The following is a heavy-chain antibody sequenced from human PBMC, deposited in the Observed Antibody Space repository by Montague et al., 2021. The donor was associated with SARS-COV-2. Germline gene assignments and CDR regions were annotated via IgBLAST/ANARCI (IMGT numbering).Heavy chain of an antibody. V-gene: IGHV4-39*07. J-gene: IGHJ4*02. CDR3: ARELVNRLSVVVTRGGFDY. Sequence: SETLSLTCTVSGGSISSSSYYWGWIRQPPGKGLEWIGSIYYSGSTYYNPSLKSRVTISVDTSKNQFSLKLSSVTAADTAVYYCARELVNRLSVVVTRGGFDYWGQGTPVTVSS. CDR1: GGSISSSSYY. CDR2: IYYSGST. D-gene: IGHD3-22*01.